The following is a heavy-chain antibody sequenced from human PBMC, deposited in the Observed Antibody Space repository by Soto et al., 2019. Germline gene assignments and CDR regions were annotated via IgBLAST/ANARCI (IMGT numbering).Heavy chain of an antibody. CDR1: GYTFTSYA. D-gene: IGHD3-16*02. CDR3: ARYFDTFGGVIAGPRGGYFDY. CDR2: INAGNGNT. J-gene: IGHJ4*02. Sequence: GASVKVSCKASGYTFTSYAMHWVRQAPGQRLEWMGWINAGNGNTKYSQKFQGRVTITRDTSASTAYMELSSLRSEDTAVYYCARYFDTFGGVIAGPRGGYFDYWGQGTLVTVSS. V-gene: IGHV1-3*01.